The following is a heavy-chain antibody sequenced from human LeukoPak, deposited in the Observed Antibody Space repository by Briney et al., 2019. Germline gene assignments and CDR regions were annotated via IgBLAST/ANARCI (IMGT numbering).Heavy chain of an antibody. CDR1: GGSISSSSYY. V-gene: IGHV4-39*07. J-gene: IGHJ2*01. D-gene: IGHD5-18*01. CDR3: ARGSRTAMVWEYFDL. CDR2: IYYSGST. Sequence: PSETLSLTCTVSGGSISSSSYYWGWIRQPPGKGLEGIGSIYYSGSTYYNPSLKSRVTISVDTSKNQFSLKLSSVTAADTAVYYCARGSRTAMVWEYFDLWGRGTLVTVSS.